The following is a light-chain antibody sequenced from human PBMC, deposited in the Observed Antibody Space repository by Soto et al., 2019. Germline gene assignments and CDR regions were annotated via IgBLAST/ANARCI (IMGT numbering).Light chain of an antibody. J-gene: IGKJ1*01. CDR3: QQYYTSTTWT. CDR2: WAS. CDR1: QSILYSSNNKNY. Sequence: DIVMTQSPDSLAVSLGERATINCKSSQSILYSSNNKNYIAWYQQKPGQPPKLLIYWASTRESGVPDRFSGSGSETDFTLTNSSLQAEDVAVDYCQQYYTSTTWTFGQGTKVEIK. V-gene: IGKV4-1*01.